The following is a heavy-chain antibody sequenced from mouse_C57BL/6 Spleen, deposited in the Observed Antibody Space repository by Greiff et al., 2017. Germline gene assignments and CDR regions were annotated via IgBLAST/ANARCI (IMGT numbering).Heavy chain of an antibody. J-gene: IGHJ1*03. CDR1: GYSITSGYY. D-gene: IGHD6-1*01. Sequence: DVQLQESGPGLVKPSQSLSLTCSVTGYSITSGYYWNWIRQFPGNKLEWMGYISYDGSNNYNPSLKNRISITRDTSKNQFFLKLNSVTTEDTATYYCARPLLTWYFDVWGTGTTVTVSS. CDR2: ISYDGSN. V-gene: IGHV3-6*01. CDR3: ARPLLTWYFDV.